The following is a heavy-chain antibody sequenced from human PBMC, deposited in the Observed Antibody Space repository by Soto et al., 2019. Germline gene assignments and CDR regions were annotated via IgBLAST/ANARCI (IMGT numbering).Heavy chain of an antibody. Sequence: GGSLRLSCAASGFTFSSYSMNWVRQAPGKGLEWVSSISSSSSYIYYADSVKGRFTISRDNAKNSLYLQMNSLRAEDTAVYYCARRIAAAATLLDSGYGMDVWGQGTTVTVSS. CDR3: ARRIAAAATLLDSGYGMDV. CDR2: ISSSSSYI. D-gene: IGHD6-13*01. J-gene: IGHJ6*02. V-gene: IGHV3-21*01. CDR1: GFTFSSYS.